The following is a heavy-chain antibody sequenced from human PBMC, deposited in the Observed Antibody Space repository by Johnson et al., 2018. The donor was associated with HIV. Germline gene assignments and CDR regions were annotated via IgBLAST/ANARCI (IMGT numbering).Heavy chain of an antibody. Sequence: VQLVESGGGVVQPGRSLRLSCVASGFTFSSNYMSWVRQAPGKGLEWVSVIYSGGSTYYADSVKGRFTISRDNSKNTLYLQMNSLRAEDTAVYYCARGGGGTVVVTIGGAFDIWGQGTMVTVSS. V-gene: IGHV3-66*01. J-gene: IGHJ3*02. CDR3: ARGGGGTVVVTIGGAFDI. D-gene: IGHD2-21*02. CDR1: GFTFSSNY. CDR2: IYSGGST.